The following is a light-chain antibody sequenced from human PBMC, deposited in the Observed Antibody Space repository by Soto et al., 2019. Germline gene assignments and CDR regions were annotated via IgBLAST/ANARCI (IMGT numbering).Light chain of an antibody. Sequence: NVLTQSPGTLSLSPGERATLSCRASQSVGSSYVAWYQQKPGQAPRLLIYSTSSRATGIPDRFSGSGSGTDFTLTISRLEPEDFAVYYCQQYDSPIWTFGQGTKVEIK. CDR2: STS. CDR3: QQYDSPIWT. J-gene: IGKJ1*01. V-gene: IGKV3-20*01. CDR1: QSVGSSY.